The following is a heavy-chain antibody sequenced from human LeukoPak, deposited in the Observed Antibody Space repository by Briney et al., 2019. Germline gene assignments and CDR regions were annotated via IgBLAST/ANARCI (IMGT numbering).Heavy chain of an antibody. CDR3: ARPRGHGITVTTAIWFDP. D-gene: IGHD4-17*01. CDR2: IYYSGST. J-gene: IGHJ5*02. V-gene: IGHV4-39*01. CDR1: GGSISSSSYY. Sequence: SETLSPTCTVSGGSISSSSYYWGWIRQPPGKGLEWIGSIYYSGSTYYNPSLKSRVTISVDTSKNQFSLKLSSVTAADTAVYYCARPRGHGITVTTAIWFDPWGQGTLVTVSS.